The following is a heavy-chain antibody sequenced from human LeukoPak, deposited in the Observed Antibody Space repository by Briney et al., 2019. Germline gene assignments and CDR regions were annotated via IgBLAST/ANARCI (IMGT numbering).Heavy chain of an antibody. Sequence: KPSETLSLTCAVYGGSFSGYYWSWIRQPPGKGLEWIGEINHSGSTNYNPSLKSRVTISVDTSKNQFSLKLSSVTAADTAVYYCARTTDYVSYSDYWGQGTLVTVSS. D-gene: IGHD4-17*01. J-gene: IGHJ4*02. V-gene: IGHV4-34*01. CDR2: INHSGST. CDR1: GGSFSGYY. CDR3: ARTTDYVSYSDY.